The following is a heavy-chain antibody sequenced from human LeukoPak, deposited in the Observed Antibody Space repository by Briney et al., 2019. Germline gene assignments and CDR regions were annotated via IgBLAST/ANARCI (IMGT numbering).Heavy chain of an antibody. CDR3: AELGITMIGGV. V-gene: IGHV3-48*01. D-gene: IGHD3-10*02. J-gene: IGHJ6*04. Sequence: GGSLRLSCAASGFTFSYYAMNWVRQAPGKGLEWVSYIGVGSGTIYYADSVKGRFTISRDDAKNSVYLQMNSLRAEDTAVYFCAELGITMIGGVWGKGTTVTISS. CDR2: IGVGSGTI. CDR1: GFTFSYYA.